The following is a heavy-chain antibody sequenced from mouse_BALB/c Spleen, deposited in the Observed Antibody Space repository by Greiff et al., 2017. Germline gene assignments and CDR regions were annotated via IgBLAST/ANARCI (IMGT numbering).Heavy chain of an antibody. CDR2: IRNKANGYTT. CDR3: ARDYYGLDY. V-gene: IGHV7-3*02. Sequence: EVQVVESGGGLVQPGGSLRLSCATSGFTFTDYYLSWVRQPPGKALEWLGFIRNKANGYTTEYSASVKGRFTISRDNSQSFLYLQMNTLRAEDSATYYCARDYYGLDYWGQGTTLTVSS. CDR1: GFTFTDYY. J-gene: IGHJ2*01. D-gene: IGHD1-1*01.